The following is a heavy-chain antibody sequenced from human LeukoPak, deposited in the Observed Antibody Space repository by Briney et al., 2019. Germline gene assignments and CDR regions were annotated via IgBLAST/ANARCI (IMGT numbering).Heavy chain of an antibody. V-gene: IGHV3-7*01. CDR2: IKQDGSEK. Sequence: GGSLRLSCAASGFTFSSYLMSWVRQAPGKGLEWVANIKQDGSEKYYVDSVKGRFTISRDNAKNSLQLQSNSLTADDPAVYYCASIYDSSGQPPAYWGQGTLVSVPS. CDR3: ASIYDSSGQPPAY. J-gene: IGHJ4*02. D-gene: IGHD3-22*01. CDR1: GFTFSSYL.